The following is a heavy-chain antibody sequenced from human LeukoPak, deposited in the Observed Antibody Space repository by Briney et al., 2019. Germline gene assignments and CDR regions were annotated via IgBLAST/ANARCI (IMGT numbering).Heavy chain of an antibody. CDR3: ARSGSSRFDQ. V-gene: IGHV3-7*04. CDR2: ISPDGSEK. Sequence: GGSLRLSCAASGFTFTTYWMSWVRQAPGKGLEWVAKISPDGSEKYYVDSVKGRFTISRDNAKNSLDLQMSSLRADDTAVYYCARSGSSRFDQWGQGTLVTVSS. J-gene: IGHJ4*02. D-gene: IGHD6-13*01. CDR1: GFTFTTYW.